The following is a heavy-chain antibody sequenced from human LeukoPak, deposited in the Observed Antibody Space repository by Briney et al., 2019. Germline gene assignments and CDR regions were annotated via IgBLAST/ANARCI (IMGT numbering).Heavy chain of an antibody. CDR3: ARVGRWLPHNWFDP. CDR1: GGSFSSGDYY. CDR2: IDYSGST. V-gene: IGHV4-30-4*08. D-gene: IGHD5-24*01. J-gene: IGHJ5*02. Sequence: SETLSLTCTVSGGSFSSGDYYWSWIRQPPGKGLEWIGYIDYSGSTYYNPSLKSRVTISVDTSKNQFSLKLSSVTAADTAVYYCARVGRWLPHNWFDPWGQGTLVTVSS.